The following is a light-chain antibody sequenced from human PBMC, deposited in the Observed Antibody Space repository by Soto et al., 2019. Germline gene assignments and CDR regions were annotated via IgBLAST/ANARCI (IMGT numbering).Light chain of an antibody. Sequence: EVVLTQSPGTLSLSPGERATLSCRASQSVADSYLAWYQQKPGRAPRLLFYAATRRATGIPDRFSGSGSGTDFTLTISTLEPDDFAVYYCQQYYSIPLTFGGGTKV. CDR1: QSVADSY. CDR2: AAT. J-gene: IGKJ4*01. CDR3: QQYYSIPLT. V-gene: IGKV3-20*01.